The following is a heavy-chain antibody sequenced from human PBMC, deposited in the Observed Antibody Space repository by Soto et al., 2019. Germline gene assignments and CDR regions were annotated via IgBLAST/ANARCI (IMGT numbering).Heavy chain of an antibody. D-gene: IGHD6-13*01. J-gene: IGHJ4*02. Sequence: AGCLELASAASGVTVSSYAMSWVRQAPGKGLEWVSAISGSGGSTYYADSVKGRFTISRDNSKNTLYLQMNSLRAEDTAVYYCAKDRLRIAAAGIIDYWGQGTLVPGSS. V-gene: IGHV3-23*01. CDR1: GVTVSSYA. CDR3: AKDRLRIAAAGIIDY. CDR2: ISGSGGST.